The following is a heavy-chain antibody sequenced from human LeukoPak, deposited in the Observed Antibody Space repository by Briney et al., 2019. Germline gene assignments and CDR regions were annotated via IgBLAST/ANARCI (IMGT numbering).Heavy chain of an antibody. V-gene: IGHV1-46*01. CDR3: ARIYDLISGERVDY. CDR2: INPRSGSA. J-gene: IGHJ4*02. Sequence: ASVKVSCKASGYIFTSYYLHWVRQAPGQGLEWMGVINPRSGSATYAEKFQGRVTLTRDTSTSTVYMELSSLRSEDTAVFYCARIYDLISGERVDYWGQGTLVTVSS. CDR1: GYIFTSYY. D-gene: IGHD3-10*01.